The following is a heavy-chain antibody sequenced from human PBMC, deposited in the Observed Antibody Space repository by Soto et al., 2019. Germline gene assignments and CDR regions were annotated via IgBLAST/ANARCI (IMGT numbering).Heavy chain of an antibody. CDR2: ISRDGSSK. CDR3: ARSRNGAVPDSINF. D-gene: IGHD2-8*01. J-gene: IGHJ4*02. Sequence: GGSLRLSCAASGFTFSRYAMHWVRQAPGEGLEWVAVISRDGSSKYYGDSVKGRFIVSRDNSNNTLYLSMTSLRPDDTAVFYCARSRNGAVPDSINFWGQGLLVTVFS. V-gene: IGHV3-30-3*01. CDR1: GFTFSRYA.